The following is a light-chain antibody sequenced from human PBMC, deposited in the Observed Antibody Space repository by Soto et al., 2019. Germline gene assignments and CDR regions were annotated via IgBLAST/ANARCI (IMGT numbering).Light chain of an antibody. CDR1: SSDVGGYNY. J-gene: IGLJ1*01. CDR3: CSYAGSSLYV. CDR2: EVN. Sequence: QSVLTQPPSASGSPGQSVAISCTGTSSDVGGYNYVSWYQQHPGKAPKLMIYEVNKRPSGVPDRFSGSKSGNTASLTISGLQAEDEADYYSCSYAGSSLYVFGTGTK. V-gene: IGLV2-8*01.